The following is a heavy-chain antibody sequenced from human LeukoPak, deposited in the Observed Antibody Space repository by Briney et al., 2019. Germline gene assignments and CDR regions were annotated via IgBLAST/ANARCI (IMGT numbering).Heavy chain of an antibody. CDR3: AKVISGSYVNFDY. J-gene: IGHJ4*02. CDR2: ISGSGGST. Sequence: GGSQRLSCAASGFTFSSYGMSWVRQAPGKGLEWVSAISGSGGSTYYADSVKGRFTISRDNSKNTVYLQMNSLRAEDTAVYYCAKVISGSYVNFDYWGQGTLVTVSS. D-gene: IGHD1-26*01. V-gene: IGHV3-23*01. CDR1: GFTFSSYG.